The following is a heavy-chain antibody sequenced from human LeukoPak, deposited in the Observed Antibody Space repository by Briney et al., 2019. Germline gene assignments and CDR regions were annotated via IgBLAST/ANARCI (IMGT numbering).Heavy chain of an antibody. D-gene: IGHD6-19*01. CDR3: AKGIYAVAGSCSDY. CDR2: ISYDGSNK. Sequence: GGSLRLSCAASGFTFSSYGMHWVRQAPGKGLEWVAVISYDGSNKYYADSVKGRFTISRDNSKNTLYLQMNSLRAEDTAVYYCAKGIYAVAGSCSDYWGQGTLVTVSS. V-gene: IGHV3-30*18. J-gene: IGHJ4*02. CDR1: GFTFSSYG.